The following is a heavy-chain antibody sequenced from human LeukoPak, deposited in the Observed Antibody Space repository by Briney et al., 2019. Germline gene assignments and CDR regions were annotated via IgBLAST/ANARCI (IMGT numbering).Heavy chain of an antibody. CDR3: ARGGYDYVWGSYRYPDY. V-gene: IGHV1-69*04. Sequence: ASVKVSCKASGGTFSSYAISWVRQAPGQGLEWMGRIIPILGIANYAQKFQGRVTITADKSTSTAYMELSSLRSEDTAVYYCARGGYDYVWGSYRYPDYWGQGTLVTVSS. D-gene: IGHD3-16*02. CDR1: GGTFSSYA. J-gene: IGHJ4*02. CDR2: IIPILGIA.